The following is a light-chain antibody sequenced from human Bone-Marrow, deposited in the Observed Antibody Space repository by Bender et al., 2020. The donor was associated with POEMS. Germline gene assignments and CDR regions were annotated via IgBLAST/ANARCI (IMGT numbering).Light chain of an antibody. CDR1: VLANQY. CDR2: KDS. CDR3: QAWDTSSVV. Sequence: YELTQPPSVSVSPGQTARITCSGDVLANQYGYWYQQKPGQAPVMVIYKDSERPSGIPERFSGSNSGNIATLTISGTQALDEADYYCQAWDTSSVVFGGGTKLTVL. J-gene: IGLJ2*01. V-gene: IGLV3-1*01.